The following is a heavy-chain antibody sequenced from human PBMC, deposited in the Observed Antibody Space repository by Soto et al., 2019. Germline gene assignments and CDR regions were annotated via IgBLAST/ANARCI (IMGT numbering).Heavy chain of an antibody. V-gene: IGHV3-23*01. Sequence: PGGSLRLSCAASGFTFSSYAMSWVRQAPGKGLEWVSAISGSGGSTYYADSVKGRFTISGDNSKNTLYLQMNSLRAEDTAVYYCAKAYSYTFYYFDYWGQGTLVTVSS. CDR2: ISGSGGST. CDR1: GFTFSSYA. D-gene: IGHD5-18*01. CDR3: AKAYSYTFYYFDY. J-gene: IGHJ4*02.